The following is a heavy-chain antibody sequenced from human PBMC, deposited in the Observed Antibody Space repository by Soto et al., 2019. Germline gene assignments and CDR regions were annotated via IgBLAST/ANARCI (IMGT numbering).Heavy chain of an antibody. V-gene: IGHV3-23*01. CDR2: ISGSGGTT. CDR1: GFTFSIYA. Sequence: GGSLRLSCSASGFTFSIYAMTWVRQAPGKGLEWVSVISGSGGTTYYTDSVKGRFTISRDNSENTLYLQMNSLRAEDTAVYYCAFGESYYFEYWGQGTLVTVSS. J-gene: IGHJ4*02. CDR3: AFGESYYFEY. D-gene: IGHD3-10*01.